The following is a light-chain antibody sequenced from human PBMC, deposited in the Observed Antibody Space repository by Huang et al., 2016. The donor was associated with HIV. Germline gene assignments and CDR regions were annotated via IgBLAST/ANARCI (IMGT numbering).Light chain of an antibody. V-gene: IGKV3-20*01. Sequence: EIVLTQSPGTLSLSPGEGATLSCRASQSINNNYLAWFQQKPGQSPSRRIYVASSRATGVPDRFTGSGSGTDFNLTISRLETEDFAMYFCQHYGTSPQTFGQGTKLEIK. CDR2: VAS. J-gene: IGKJ2*01. CDR3: QHYGTSPQT. CDR1: QSINNNY.